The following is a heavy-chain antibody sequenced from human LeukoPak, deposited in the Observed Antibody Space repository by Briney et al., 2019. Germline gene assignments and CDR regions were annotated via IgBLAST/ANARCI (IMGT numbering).Heavy chain of an antibody. D-gene: IGHD1-14*01. CDR2: IDPNNGDT. J-gene: IGHJ3*02. CDR1: AYTFTGYY. CDR3: ARSSRNWLDAVDI. Sequence: ASVKVSCEASAYTFTGYYLHGVRQAPGQGLQWMGWIDPNNGDTEYAQKFQGRVTMTRDRSISTAYMELGRLTSDDTAVYYCARSSRNWLDAVDIWGQGTMVTVSS. V-gene: IGHV1-2*02.